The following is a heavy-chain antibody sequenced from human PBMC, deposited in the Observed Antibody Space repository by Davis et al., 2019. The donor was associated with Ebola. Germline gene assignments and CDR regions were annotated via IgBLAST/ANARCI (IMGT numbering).Heavy chain of an antibody. CDR2: VYYSGAT. D-gene: IGHD1-14*01. CDR3: GRGLKNGIGM. J-gene: IGHJ4*02. V-gene: IGHV4-34*01. CDR1: GGSFSDYY. Sequence: PSETLSLTCAVYGGSFSDYYWSWIRQPPGRRLEWIGEVYYSGATNYNPSLKRRLTILVDMSKNQVSLRLRSVTAADTGVYYCGRGLKNGIGMWGQGTLVTVSS.